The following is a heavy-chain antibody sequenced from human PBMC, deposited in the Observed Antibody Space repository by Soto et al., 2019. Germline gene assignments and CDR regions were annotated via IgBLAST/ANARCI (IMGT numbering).Heavy chain of an antibody. CDR2: ISANNGNT. V-gene: IGHV1-18*01. CDR3: ARDQDYYGSGSLNNWFDP. CDR1: GYTFTSYG. Sequence: QVQLVQSGAEVKKPGASVKVSCKASGYTFTSYGISWVRQAPGQGLEWMGWISANNGNTNYAQKLQGRVTMTTDTSTSTAYMELRSLRSDDTAVYYCARDQDYYGSGSLNNWFDPWGQGTLVTVSS. D-gene: IGHD3-10*01. J-gene: IGHJ5*02.